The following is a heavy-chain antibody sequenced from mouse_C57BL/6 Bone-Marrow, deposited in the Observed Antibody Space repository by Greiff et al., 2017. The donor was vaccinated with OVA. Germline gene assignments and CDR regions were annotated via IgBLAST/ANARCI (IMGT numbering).Heavy chain of an antibody. D-gene: IGHD2-5*01. CDR3: AADSNYGDMDY. Sequence: QVQLKQPGAELVMPGASVKLSCKASGYTFTSYWMHWVKQRPGQGLEWIGEIDPSDSYTNYNQKFTGKSTLTVDKSSSTAYMQHSSLTAEDSAVYCGAADSNYGDMDYWGQGTSVTVSS. V-gene: IGHV1-69*01. CDR2: IDPSDSYT. J-gene: IGHJ4*01. CDR1: GYTFTSYW.